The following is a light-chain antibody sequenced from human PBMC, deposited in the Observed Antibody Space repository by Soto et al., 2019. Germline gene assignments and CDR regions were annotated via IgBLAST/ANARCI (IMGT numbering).Light chain of an antibody. CDR2: GAS. V-gene: IGKV3-15*01. Sequence: EIVMTQSPATLSVSPGGRATLSCRASQSVSSNLAWYQQKPGQTPRLLIYGASTRATGIPARFTGSGSGTEFTLTISSLQSADFAVYYCQQYNNWYTFGQGTKLEIK. CDR1: QSVSSN. J-gene: IGKJ2*01. CDR3: QQYNNWYT.